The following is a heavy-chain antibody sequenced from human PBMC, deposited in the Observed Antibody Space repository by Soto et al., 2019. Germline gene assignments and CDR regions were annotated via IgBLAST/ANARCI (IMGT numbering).Heavy chain of an antibody. CDR2: IYHSGST. J-gene: IGHJ4*02. CDR1: GGSISSSNW. D-gene: IGHD3-22*01. V-gene: IGHV4-4*02. Sequence: PSETLSLTCAVSGGSISSSNWWSWVRQPPGKGLEWIGEIYHSGSTNYNPSLKSRVTISVDKSKNQFSLKLSSVTAADTAVYYCALTYYYDSSGYYFGYWGQGTLVTVS. CDR3: ALTYYYDSSGYYFGY.